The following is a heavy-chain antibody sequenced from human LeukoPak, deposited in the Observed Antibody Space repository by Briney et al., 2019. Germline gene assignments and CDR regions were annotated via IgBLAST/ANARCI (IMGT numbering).Heavy chain of an antibody. D-gene: IGHD1-14*01. J-gene: IGHJ4*02. CDR3: TRYNNDHFDY. CDR1: GFTFGGYG. V-gene: IGHV3-33*01. Sequence: QPGRSLRLSCAGSGFTFGGYGMHWFRQSPGKGLEWVAVIAYDGSRASYADSVKGRFTISRDNSKNTMSVQMDDLRAEDTAVYYCTRYNNDHFDYWGQGTLVTVSS. CDR2: IAYDGSRA.